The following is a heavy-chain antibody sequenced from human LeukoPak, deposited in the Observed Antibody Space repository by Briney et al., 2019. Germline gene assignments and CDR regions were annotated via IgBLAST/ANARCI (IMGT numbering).Heavy chain of an antibody. Sequence: SETLSLTCAVYGGSFSGYYWNLIRQPPGKGLEWIGGINHSGSANYNPSLKSRVTISIDTSKNQFSLKLSSVTAADTAVFYCARGLSNSRRTLLGLDYWGQGTLVTVSS. CDR1: GGSFSGYY. V-gene: IGHV4-34*01. CDR2: INHSGSA. J-gene: IGHJ4*02. D-gene: IGHD2/OR15-2a*01. CDR3: ARGLSNSRRTLLGLDY.